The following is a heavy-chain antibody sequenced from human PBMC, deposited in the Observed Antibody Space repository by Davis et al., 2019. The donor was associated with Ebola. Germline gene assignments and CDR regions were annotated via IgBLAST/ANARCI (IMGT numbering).Heavy chain of an antibody. CDR1: GGSISSGGYY. J-gene: IGHJ4*02. CDR2: IYYSGST. V-gene: IGHV4-31*03. CDR3: AGSGYYSMVDY. Sequence: PSETLSLTCTVSGGSISSGGYYWSWIRQHPGKGLEWIGYIYYSGSTYYNPSLKSRVTISVDTSKNQFSLKLSSVTAADTAVYYCAGSGYYSMVDYWGQGTLVTVSS. D-gene: IGHD3-3*01.